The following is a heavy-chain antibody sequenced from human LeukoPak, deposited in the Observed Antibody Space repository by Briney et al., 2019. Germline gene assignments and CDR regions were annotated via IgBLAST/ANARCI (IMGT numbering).Heavy chain of an antibody. CDR1: GFTFSSYW. Sequence: GGSLRLSCAASGFTFSSYWMHWVRQAPGKGLVWVSRINSDGSSTSYADSVKGRFTVSRDNAKNTLYLQMNSLRAEDTAVYYCARDRPMGGGGTYGYYFDYWGQGTLVTVSS. J-gene: IGHJ4*02. V-gene: IGHV3-74*01. D-gene: IGHD4-23*01. CDR2: INSDGSST. CDR3: ARDRPMGGGGTYGYYFDY.